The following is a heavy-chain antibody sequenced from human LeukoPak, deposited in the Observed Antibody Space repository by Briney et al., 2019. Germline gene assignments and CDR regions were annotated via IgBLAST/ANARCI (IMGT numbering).Heavy chain of an antibody. V-gene: IGHV4-39*01. CDR2: IYYTGST. CDR1: GGSISSSSYY. Sequence: SETLSLTCTVSGGSISSSSYYWGWIRQPPGKGLEWIGSIYYTGSTYYNPSLKSRVTISVDTSKNQFSLKLSSVTAADTAVYYCARRYSLDVWGQGTTVTVSS. CDR3: ARRYSLDV. J-gene: IGHJ6*02.